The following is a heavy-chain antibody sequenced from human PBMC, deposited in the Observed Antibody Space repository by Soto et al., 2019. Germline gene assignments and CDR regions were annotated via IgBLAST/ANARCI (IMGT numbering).Heavy chain of an antibody. J-gene: IGHJ4*02. D-gene: IGHD7-27*01. CDR1: GGSISSGGYY. Sequence: SETLSLTCTVSGGSISSGGYYWSWIRQHPGKGLEWIGYIYYSGSGNTNYAQKFQERVTITRDMSTSTAYMELSSLRSEDTAVYYCAADVGTFDYWGQGTLVTVSS. CDR2: IYYSGSGNT. V-gene: IGHV4-31*03. CDR3: AADVGTFDY.